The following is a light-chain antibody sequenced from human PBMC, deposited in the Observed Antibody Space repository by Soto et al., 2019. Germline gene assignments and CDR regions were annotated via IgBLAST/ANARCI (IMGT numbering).Light chain of an antibody. CDR1: QSVSSN. Sequence: EIVMTQSPATLSVSPGERATLSCRASQSVSSNLAWYQQKPGQAPRLLIYGASTRATGIPARFSGGRSGTEFTLTISSLQSEDFAVYYCQQYNNWPYTFGQGTKLEIK. J-gene: IGKJ2*01. CDR3: QQYNNWPYT. V-gene: IGKV3-15*01. CDR2: GAS.